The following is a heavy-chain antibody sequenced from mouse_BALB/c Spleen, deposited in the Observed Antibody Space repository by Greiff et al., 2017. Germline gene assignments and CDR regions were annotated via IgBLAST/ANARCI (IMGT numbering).Heavy chain of an antibody. J-gene: IGHJ3*01. D-gene: IGHD1-1*01. CDR3: AREDTTVAY. CDR2: ISYSGST. CDR1: GYSITSDYA. V-gene: IGHV3-2*02. Sequence: VQLKESGPGLVKPSQSLSLTCTVTGYSITSDYAWNWIRQFPGNKLEWMGYISYSGSTSYNPSLKSRISITRDKSKNQFFLQLNSVTTEDTATYYCAREDTTVAYWGQGTLVTVSA.